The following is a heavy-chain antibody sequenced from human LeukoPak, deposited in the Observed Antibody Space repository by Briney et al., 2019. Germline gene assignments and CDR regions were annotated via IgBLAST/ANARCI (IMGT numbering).Heavy chain of an antibody. CDR2: IYYSGST. V-gene: IGHV4-39*01. CDR3: ARRLSGIDY. D-gene: IGHD1-26*01. Sequence: SETLSLTCTVSGGSISSSSYYWGWIRQPPGKGLEWIGSIYYSGSTYYNPSLKSRVTISVDTSKNQFPLKLSSVTAADTAVYYCARRLSGIDYWGQGTLVTVSS. J-gene: IGHJ4*02. CDR1: GGSISSSSYY.